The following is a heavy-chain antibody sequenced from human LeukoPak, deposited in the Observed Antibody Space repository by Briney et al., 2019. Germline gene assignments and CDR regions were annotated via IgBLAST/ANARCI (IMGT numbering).Heavy chain of an antibody. CDR1: GFTFSSYA. CDR2: ISDSGGST. J-gene: IGHJ4*02. V-gene: IGHV3-23*01. Sequence: GGSLRLSCAASGFTFSSYAMTWVRQAPGKGLELVAAISDSGGSTCYADSVKGRFTISRDNSKNTLYLQMNSLRAEDTAVYYCARAPRKFRGIIVTPLYYFDYWGQGALVTVSS. D-gene: IGHD3-10*01. CDR3: ARAPRKFRGIIVTPLYYFDY.